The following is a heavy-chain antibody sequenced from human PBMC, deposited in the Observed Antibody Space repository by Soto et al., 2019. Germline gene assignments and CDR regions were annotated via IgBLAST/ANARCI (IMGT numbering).Heavy chain of an antibody. Sequence: PGGALILSCQASGFNFDNYGMHWVRQAPGKGLEWVAVITYDGSNKYYADSVKGRFTISRDNSKNTLSLHLNTLKPEDTAVYHCAKDRVGGTFYTPLGFWGQGTLVTVSS. CDR3: AKDRVGGTFYTPLGF. J-gene: IGHJ4*02. D-gene: IGHD1-7*01. CDR2: ITYDGSNK. V-gene: IGHV3-30*18. CDR1: GFNFDNYG.